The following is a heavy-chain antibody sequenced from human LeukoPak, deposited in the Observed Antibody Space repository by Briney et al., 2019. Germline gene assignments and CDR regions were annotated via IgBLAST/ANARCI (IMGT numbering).Heavy chain of an antibody. CDR1: GGSISSSSYY. Sequence: SETLSLTCTVSGGSISSSSYYWGWIRQPPGKGLEWLGSIYYSGSTYYNPSLKSRVTISVDTSKNQFSLKLSSVTAADTAVYYCARHRSGPLYGTDVWGQGTTVTVSS. J-gene: IGHJ6*02. D-gene: IGHD2-15*01. CDR3: ARHRSGPLYGTDV. V-gene: IGHV4-39*01. CDR2: IYYSGST.